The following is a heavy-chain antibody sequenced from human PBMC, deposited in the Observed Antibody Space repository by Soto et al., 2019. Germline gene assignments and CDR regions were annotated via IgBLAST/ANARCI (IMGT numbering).Heavy chain of an antibody. D-gene: IGHD3-22*01. CDR3: ASHHYYDSSGYSYYFDY. Sequence: QVQLVQSGAEVKKPGSSVKVSCKASGGTFSSYTISWVRQAPGQGLEWMGRIIPILGIANYAQKFQGRVTITAEKSTSTAYMELSSLRSEDTAVYYCASHHYYDSSGYSYYFDYWGQGTLVTVSS. J-gene: IGHJ4*02. CDR1: GGTFSSYT. CDR2: IIPILGIA. V-gene: IGHV1-69*02.